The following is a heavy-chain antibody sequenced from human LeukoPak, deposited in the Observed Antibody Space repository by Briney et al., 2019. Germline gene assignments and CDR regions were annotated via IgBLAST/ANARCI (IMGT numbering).Heavy chain of an antibody. J-gene: IGHJ6*03. D-gene: IGHD1-14*01. Sequence: PGRSLRLSCAASGFTFTTYGMIWVRQAPGKGLEWVLGISGSGTNTYYADSVKGRFTSSRDSSKKTVYLQMNSLRAEDTAVYYCAKNGEPHYYMDVLGKGTTVTVSS. CDR3: AKNGEPHYYMDV. V-gene: IGHV3-23*01. CDR2: ISGSGTNT. CDR1: GFTFTTYG.